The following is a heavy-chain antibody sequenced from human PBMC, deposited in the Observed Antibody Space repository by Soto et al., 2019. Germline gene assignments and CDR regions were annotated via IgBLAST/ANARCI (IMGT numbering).Heavy chain of an antibody. J-gene: IGHJ4*02. CDR1: GGSISSSSYY. V-gene: IGHV4-39*01. D-gene: IGHD3-22*01. CDR3: ASLSHKTYYYDSSGFL. Sequence: QLQLQESGPGLVKPSETLSLTCTVSGGSISSSSYYWGWIRQPPGKGLEWIGSIYYSGSTYYNPSFKSRVTISVDTSKNQFSLKLSSVTAADTAVYYCASLSHKTYYYDSSGFLWGQGTLVTVSS. CDR2: IYYSGST.